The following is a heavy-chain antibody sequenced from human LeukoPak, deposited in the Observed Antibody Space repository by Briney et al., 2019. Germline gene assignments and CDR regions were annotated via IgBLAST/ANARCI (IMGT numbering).Heavy chain of an antibody. D-gene: IGHD3-9*01. J-gene: IGHJ6*03. Sequence: PGGSLRLSCAASGFTFSSYAMHWVRQAPGKGLEWVAVISYDGSNKYYADSVKGRFTISRDNSKNTLYLQMNSLRAEDTAVYYCARDGTAFDWLPVYYYYYYMDVWGKGTTVTVSS. CDR1: GFTFSSYA. V-gene: IGHV3-30*04. CDR2: ISYDGSNK. CDR3: ARDGTAFDWLPVYYYYYYMDV.